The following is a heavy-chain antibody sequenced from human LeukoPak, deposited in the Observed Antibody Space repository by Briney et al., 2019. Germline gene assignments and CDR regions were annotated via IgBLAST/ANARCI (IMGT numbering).Heavy chain of an antibody. CDR1: GYSISSGYY. V-gene: IGHV4-38-2*01. CDR2: IYHSGST. Sequence: SETLSLTCAVSGYSISSGYYWGWIRQPPGKGLEWIGSIYHSGSTYYNPSLKSRVTISVDTSKNQFSLKLSSMTAADTAVYYCARRPATPLYYFDYWGQGTLVTVSS. J-gene: IGHJ4*02. CDR3: ARRPATPLYYFDY.